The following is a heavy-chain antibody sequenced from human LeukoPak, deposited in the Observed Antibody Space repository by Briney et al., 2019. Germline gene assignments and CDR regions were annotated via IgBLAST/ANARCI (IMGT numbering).Heavy chain of an antibody. J-gene: IGHJ6*02. V-gene: IGHV4-34*01. CDR3: ARVGRRYCSSTSCGHYYYYGMDV. CDR1: GGSCSGYY. Sequence: SETLSLTCAVYGGSCSGYYWSWIRQPPGKGLVWIGEINHSGSTNYNPSLTSRVTISVDTSKNQFSLKLSSVTAADTAVYYCARVGRRYCSSTSCGHYYYYGMDVWGQGTTVTVSS. CDR2: INHSGST. D-gene: IGHD2-2*01.